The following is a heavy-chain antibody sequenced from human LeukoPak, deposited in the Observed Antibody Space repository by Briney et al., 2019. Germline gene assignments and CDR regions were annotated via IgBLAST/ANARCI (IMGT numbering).Heavy chain of an antibody. V-gene: IGHV1-3*01. CDR2: INAGNGNT. CDR1: GYTFTSYA. Sequence: ASVKVSCKASGYTFTSYAMHWVRQAPGQRLEWMRWINAGNGNTKYSQKFQGRVTITRDTSASTAYMELSSLRSEDTVVYYCARPPKIAAAGNFYYWGQGTLVTVSS. CDR3: ARPPKIAAAGNFYY. J-gene: IGHJ4*02. D-gene: IGHD6-13*01.